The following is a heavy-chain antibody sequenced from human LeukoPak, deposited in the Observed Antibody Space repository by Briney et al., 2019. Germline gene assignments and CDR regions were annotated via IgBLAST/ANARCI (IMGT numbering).Heavy chain of an antibody. D-gene: IGHD1-26*01. CDR1: GGSFSGYF. Sequence: SETLSLTCGVYGGSFSGYFWSWVRQPPGKGLEWIGEINHSGSTDYNPSLESRVTMSVDPSKNQFSLELSSLTAADTAVYYCARSRVGATIERWFDPWGQGTLVTVSS. V-gene: IGHV4-34*01. CDR3: ARSRVGATIERWFDP. J-gene: IGHJ5*02. CDR2: INHSGST.